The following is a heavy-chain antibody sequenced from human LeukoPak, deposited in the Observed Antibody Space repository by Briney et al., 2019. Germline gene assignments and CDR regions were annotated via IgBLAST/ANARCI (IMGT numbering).Heavy chain of an antibody. CDR2: ISAYNGNT. D-gene: IGHD3-22*01. J-gene: IGHJ4*02. V-gene: IGHV1-18*01. CDR3: ARDRPYYYDSSGYHQDFDY. Sequence: ASVKVSCKASGYTFTSYGISWVRQAPGQGLEWMGWISAYNGNTNYAQKLQGRVTMTTDTSTSTAYMELRSLRSDDTAVYYCARDRPYYYDSSGYHQDFDYWGQGTLVTVSS. CDR1: GYTFTSYG.